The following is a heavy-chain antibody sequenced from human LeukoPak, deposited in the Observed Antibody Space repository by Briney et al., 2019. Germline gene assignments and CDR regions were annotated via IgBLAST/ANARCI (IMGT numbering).Heavy chain of an antibody. CDR1: GGSISSYY. V-gene: IGHV4-59*08. CDR2: IYYSGST. D-gene: IGHD6-19*01. CDR3: ARSSDFYYFDY. Sequence: SETLSLTCTVSGGSISSYYWSWIRQPPGKGLEWIGYIYYSGSTNYNPSLKSRVTISVDTSKNQFSLKLSSVTAADTAVYYCARSSDFYYFDYWGQGTLVTVSS. J-gene: IGHJ4*02.